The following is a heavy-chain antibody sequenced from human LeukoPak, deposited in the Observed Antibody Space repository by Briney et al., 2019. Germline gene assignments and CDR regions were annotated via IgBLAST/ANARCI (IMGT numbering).Heavy chain of an antibody. CDR1: GYSISSGYY. Sequence: ASETLSLTCAVSGYSISSGYYWGWIRQPPGKGLEWIGRIYHSGSTYYNPSLKSRVTISVDTSKNQFSLKLSSVTAADTAVYYCARDLGIAAAGKSYYYYMDVWGKGTTVTVSS. J-gene: IGHJ6*03. V-gene: IGHV4-38-2*02. CDR2: IYHSGST. D-gene: IGHD6-13*01. CDR3: ARDLGIAAAGKSYYYYMDV.